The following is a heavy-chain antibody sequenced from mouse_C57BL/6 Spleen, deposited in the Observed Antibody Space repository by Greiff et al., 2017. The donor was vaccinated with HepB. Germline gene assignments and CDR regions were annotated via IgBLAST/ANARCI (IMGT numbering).Heavy chain of an antibody. Sequence: VQLQQSGPELVKPGASVKISCKASGYAFSSSWMNWVKQRPGKGLEWIGRIYPGDGDTNYNGKFKGKATLTADKSSSTAYMQLSSLTSEASAVYFSARGTGTFGWYFDVWSTGTTVTVSS. J-gene: IGHJ1*03. CDR1: GYAFSSSW. CDR3: ARGTGTFGWYFDV. D-gene: IGHD4-1*01. V-gene: IGHV1-82*01. CDR2: IYPGDGDT.